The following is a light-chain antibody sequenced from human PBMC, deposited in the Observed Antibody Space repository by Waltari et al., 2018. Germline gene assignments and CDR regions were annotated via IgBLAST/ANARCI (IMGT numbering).Light chain of an antibody. CDR1: QSVNSN. CDR3: QQYDNWLPYT. V-gene: IGKV3-15*01. J-gene: IGKJ2*01. CDR2: GGS. Sequence: EIAMTQSPATLSVSPGERATLSCRTSQSVNSNLAWYQQRPGQPPRLLIYGGSTRAPGIPGRFRGSGSGTEFTLTISRLQSEYFAVYYCQQYDNWLPYTFGQGTKVDMK.